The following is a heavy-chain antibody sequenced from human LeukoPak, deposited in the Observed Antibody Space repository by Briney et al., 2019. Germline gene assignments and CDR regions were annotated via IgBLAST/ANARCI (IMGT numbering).Heavy chain of an antibody. D-gene: IGHD2-21*02. CDR2: ISYDGSNK. CDR3: ARVGYCGGDCYEPYYFDY. V-gene: IGHV3-30-3*01. J-gene: IGHJ4*02. Sequence: GGSLRLSCAASGFTFSSYAMHWVRQAPGKGLEWVAVISYDGSNKYYADSVKGRFTISRDNSKNTLYLQMNSLRAEDTAVYYCARVGYCGGDCYEPYYFDYWSQGTLVTVSS. CDR1: GFTFSSYA.